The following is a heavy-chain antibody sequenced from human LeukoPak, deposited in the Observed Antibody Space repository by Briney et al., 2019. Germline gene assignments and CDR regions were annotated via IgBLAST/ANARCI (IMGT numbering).Heavy chain of an antibody. CDR2: MYHSGST. CDR3: ARSYYYGSGSYGMDV. V-gene: IGHV4-59*08. J-gene: IGHJ6*02. Sequence: SETLSLTCTVSGGSISSHYWSWIRQPPGKGLEWIGYMYHSGSTNYNPSLKSRVTISVDTSKNQFSLKLSSVTAADTAVYYCARSYYYGSGSYGMDVWGQGTTVTVCS. CDR1: GGSISSHY. D-gene: IGHD3-10*01.